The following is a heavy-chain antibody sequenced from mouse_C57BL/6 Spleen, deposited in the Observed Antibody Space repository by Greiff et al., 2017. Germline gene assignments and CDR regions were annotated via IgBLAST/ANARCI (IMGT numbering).Heavy chain of an antibody. J-gene: IGHJ4*01. D-gene: IGHD4-1*01. Sequence: VKLQESGPGLVAPSQSLSITCTVSGFSLTSYGVHWVRQPPGKGLEWLVVIWSDGSTTYNSALKSRLSISKDNSKSQVFLKMNSLQTDDTAMYYCARHAWERDAMDYWGQGTSVTVSS. V-gene: IGHV2-6-1*01. CDR1: GFSLTSYG. CDR3: ARHAWERDAMDY. CDR2: IWSDGST.